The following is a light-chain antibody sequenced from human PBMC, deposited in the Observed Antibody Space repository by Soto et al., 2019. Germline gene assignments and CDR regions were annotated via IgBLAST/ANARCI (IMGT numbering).Light chain of an antibody. J-gene: IGKJ2*01. CDR1: QDISNF. CDR3: QQYEDVPT. CDR2: DAS. Sequence: DIQLTQSPSFLSASVGDSVTITCQASQDISNFLNWYHQRPGKAPKLLISDASSLQGGVPSRYRGSGAGTKFVLTITSQQPEDIGSYYCQQYEDVPTFGQGTKVGVK. V-gene: IGKV1-33*01.